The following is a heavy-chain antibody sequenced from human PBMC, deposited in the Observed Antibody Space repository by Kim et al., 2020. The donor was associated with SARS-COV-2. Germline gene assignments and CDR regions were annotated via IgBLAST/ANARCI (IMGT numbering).Heavy chain of an antibody. CDR1: GFTDNNNY. D-gene: IGHD1-1*01. CDR3: ARLEEATDGKWAEYFQN. CDR2: IYSAGNT. J-gene: IGHJ1*01. Sequence: GGSLRLSCAASGFTDNNNYMGWVRQAPGKGPEYISVIYSAGNTYYADSVKDRFIISRDSSKNTLYLEMNILRVEDTAVFYCARLEEATDGKWAEYFQNWGQGTLVTVSS. V-gene: IGHV3-66*04.